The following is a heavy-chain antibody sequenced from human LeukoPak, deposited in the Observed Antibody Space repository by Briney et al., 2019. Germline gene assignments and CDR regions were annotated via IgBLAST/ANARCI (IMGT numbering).Heavy chain of an antibody. Sequence: SQTLSLTCTVSGGSISSGGYYWSWIRQHPRKGLEWIGYIYYSGSTFHNPSLKSRVTISVDTSKNQFSLKLNSVTAADTAVYYCAADLQAFAFDIWGQGTMVTVSS. J-gene: IGHJ3*02. CDR3: AADLQAFAFDI. CDR2: IYYSGST. CDR1: GGSISSGGYY. V-gene: IGHV4-31*03. D-gene: IGHD3-3*02.